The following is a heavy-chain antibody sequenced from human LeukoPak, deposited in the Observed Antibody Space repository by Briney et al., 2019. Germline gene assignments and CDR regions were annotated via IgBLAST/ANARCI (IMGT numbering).Heavy chain of an antibody. CDR2: TYYSGST. D-gene: IGHD3-9*01. CDR3: ASRNDILTGYVFDF. CDR1: GGSVSSSIYY. J-gene: IGHJ4*02. V-gene: IGHV4-39*01. Sequence: SETLSLTCTVSGGSVSSSIYYWGWIRQPPGKGLEWIGSTYYSGSTSYNPSLKSRVTISVDTSKNQFSLKLTSVTAAGTAVYYCASRNDILTGYVFDFWGQGTLVTVSS.